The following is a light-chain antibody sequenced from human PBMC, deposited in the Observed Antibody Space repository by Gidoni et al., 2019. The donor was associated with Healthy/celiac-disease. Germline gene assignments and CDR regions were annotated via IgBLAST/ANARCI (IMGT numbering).Light chain of an antibody. CDR1: SSDVGGYNY. V-gene: IGLV2-14*01. CDR3: SSYTSSSTLNYV. J-gene: IGLJ1*01. CDR2: EVS. Sequence: HSALPQPASVSGSPGQSITISCTGTSSDVGGYNYVSWYQQHPGKAPKLMIYEVSNRPSGVSNRFSGSKSGNTASLTISGLQAEDEADYYCSSYTSSSTLNYVFGTGTKVTVL.